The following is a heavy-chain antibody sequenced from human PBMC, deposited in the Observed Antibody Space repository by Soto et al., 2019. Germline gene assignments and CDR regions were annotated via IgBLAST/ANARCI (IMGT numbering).Heavy chain of an antibody. CDR3: ARVPDGTGLLFYLDY. Sequence: GVAVEVSCKASGYTFTYYHVNWLRQDPRQGFEGMGIINPNGFDTKYAHKFDGRVTMTWITKTTTDYMVVSTLISECTAPYYFARVPDGTGLLFYLDYWGQGTLVTVSS. J-gene: IGHJ4*01. D-gene: IGHD2-8*02. V-gene: IGHV1-46*01. CDR2: INPNGFDT. CDR1: GYTFTYYH.